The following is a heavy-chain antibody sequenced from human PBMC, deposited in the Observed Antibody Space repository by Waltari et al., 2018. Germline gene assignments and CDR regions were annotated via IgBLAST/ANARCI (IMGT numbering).Heavy chain of an antibody. CDR1: GVTFQNYA. Sequence: QPMESGGGLVQPGRSLRLSWEASGVTFQNYAFRWVRQAPGKGVGWLASITRSCANTYYPDSVGCRFNIFRDNSKNTVYLHMNRVRDEETAMYFCARQIQDCEGRVCPKDFWGQGTQVTVS. J-gene: IGHJ4*02. CDR3: ARQIQDCEGRVCPKDF. D-gene: IGHD1-1*01. CDR2: ITRSCANT. V-gene: IGHV3-23*01.